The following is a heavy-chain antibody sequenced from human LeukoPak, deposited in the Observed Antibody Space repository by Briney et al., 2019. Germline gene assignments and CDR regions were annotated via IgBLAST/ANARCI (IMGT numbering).Heavy chain of an antibody. CDR2: IYTSGST. CDR1: GGSISSYY. J-gene: IGHJ4*02. CDR3: ARGSWIQLWSTIEYYFDY. Sequence: SETLSLTCTVSGGSISSYYWSWIRQPAGKGLEWIGRIYTSGSTNYNPSLKSRVTMSVDTSKNQFSLKLSSVTAADTAVYYCARGSWIQLWSTIEYYFDYWGQGTLVTVSS. D-gene: IGHD5-18*01. V-gene: IGHV4-4*07.